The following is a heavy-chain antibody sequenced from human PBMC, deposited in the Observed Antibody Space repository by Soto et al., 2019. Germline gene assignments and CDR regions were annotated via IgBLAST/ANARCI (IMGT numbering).Heavy chain of an antibody. V-gene: IGHV3-30-3*01. J-gene: IGHJ4*02. CDR2: ISYDGSNK. CDR1: RFTFSRYA. Sequence: PGGSLRLSCAASRFTFSRYAMHWVRQAPGKGLEWVAVISYDGSNKYYADSVKGQLTISRDNSKNTLYLQMNSLRAEDTAVYYCARGPVGIAVAGDLDYWSQGTLVTVSS. CDR3: ARGPVGIAVAGDLDY. D-gene: IGHD6-19*01.